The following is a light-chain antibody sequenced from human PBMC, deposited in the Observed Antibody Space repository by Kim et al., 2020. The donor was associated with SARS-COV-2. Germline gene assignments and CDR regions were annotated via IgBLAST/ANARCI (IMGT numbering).Light chain of an antibody. V-gene: IGKV1-5*03. J-gene: IGKJ1*01. CDR2: KAS. CDR3: QQYNSYWT. Sequence: SASVGDSVTITCRASHSISRWLAWYQQKPGKAPKLLIHKASILESGVPSRFSGSGSGVEFALTISSLQPDDFATYYCQQYNSYWTFGQGTKVDIK. CDR1: HSISRW.